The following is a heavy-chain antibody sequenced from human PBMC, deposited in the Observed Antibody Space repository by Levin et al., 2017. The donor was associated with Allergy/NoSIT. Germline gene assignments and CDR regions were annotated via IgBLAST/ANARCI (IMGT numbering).Heavy chain of an antibody. Sequence: LSQTLSLTCAVSGGSISSVNWWNWVRQPPGKGLEWIGEIDHGGSTNYNASLESRVTISVDKSKNQFSLKLSSVTAADTAVYYCARDIGDRDGGGYYFDSWGQGTLVTVSS. CDR3: ARDIGDRDGGGYYFDS. CDR2: IDHGGST. CDR1: GGSISSVNW. J-gene: IGHJ4*02. V-gene: IGHV4-4*02. D-gene: IGHD4-23*01.